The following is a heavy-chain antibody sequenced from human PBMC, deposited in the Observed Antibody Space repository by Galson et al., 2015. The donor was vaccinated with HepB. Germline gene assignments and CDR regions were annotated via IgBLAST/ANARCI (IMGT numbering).Heavy chain of an antibody. CDR2: INHSGST. CDR1: GGSFSGYY. J-gene: IGHJ4*02. D-gene: IGHD5-18*01. CDR3: ARGLVDTAMVKVLGGQDY. Sequence: ETLSLTCAVYGGSFSGYYWSWIRQPPGKGLEWIGEINHSGSTNYNPSLKSRVTISVDTSKNQFSLKLSSVTAADTAVYYCARGLVDTAMVKVLGGQDYWGQGTLVTVSS. V-gene: IGHV4-34*01.